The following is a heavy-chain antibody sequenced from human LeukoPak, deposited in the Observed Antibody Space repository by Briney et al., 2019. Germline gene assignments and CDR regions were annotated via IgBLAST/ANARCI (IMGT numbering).Heavy chain of an antibody. CDR2: ISYDGSLK. CDR3: AKETYDSSGYYFAYFDY. D-gene: IGHD3-22*01. J-gene: IGHJ4*02. CDR1: GFIFSNYG. Sequence: GGSLRLSCAASGFIFSNYGMHWVRQAPGKGLEWVAIISYDGSLKYYADSVKGRFTISRDNSKNTLYLQISSLRVEDTAVYYCAKETYDSSGYYFAYFDYWGQGTLVTVSA. V-gene: IGHV3-30*18.